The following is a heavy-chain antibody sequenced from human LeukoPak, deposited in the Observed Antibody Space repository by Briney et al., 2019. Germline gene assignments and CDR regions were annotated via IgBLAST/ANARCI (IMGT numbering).Heavy chain of an antibody. D-gene: IGHD2-2*01. J-gene: IGHJ1*01. CDR2: ISYDGSNK. CDR1: GLTLPSTA. Sequence: PGGSLRLSCAALGLTLPSTAIHWGGQGPGKGLEWVAVISYDGSNKYYADSVKGRFTISRDNSKNTLYLQMNSLRAEDTAVYYCARAYCSSTSCYVGEYFQHWGQGTLVTVSS. CDR3: ARAYCSSTSCYVGEYFQH. V-gene: IGHV3-30*04.